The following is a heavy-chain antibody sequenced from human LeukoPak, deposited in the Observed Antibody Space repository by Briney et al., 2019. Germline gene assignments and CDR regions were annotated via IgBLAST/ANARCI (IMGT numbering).Heavy chain of an antibody. J-gene: IGHJ4*02. CDR3: ARDYYDSSGYYFDY. V-gene: IGHV3-7*01. Sequence: GGSLRLSCAASGFTFSNYWMSWVRQAPGKGLEWVANIKQDGSEKYYVDSVKGRFTISRDNSKNTLYLQMNSLRAEDTAVYYCARDYYDSSGYYFDYWGQGTLVTVSS. CDR1: GFTFSNYW. D-gene: IGHD3-22*01. CDR2: IKQDGSEK.